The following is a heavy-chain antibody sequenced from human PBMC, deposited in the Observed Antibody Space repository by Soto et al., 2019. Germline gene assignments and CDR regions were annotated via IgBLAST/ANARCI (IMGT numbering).Heavy chain of an antibody. Sequence: ELQLVESGVGLVQPGGSLRVSCAASGFIFRSYAFNWIRQAPGKGLEWVSYISVGSGSIFYADSVKGRFTISRDDGKNSLYLQMNTLRGEDTAVYYCVRDDRWAFDIWGQGTMVTVSS. CDR3: VRDDRWAFDI. CDR1: GFIFRSYA. CDR2: ISVGSGSI. V-gene: IGHV3-48*01. D-gene: IGHD3-22*01. J-gene: IGHJ3*02.